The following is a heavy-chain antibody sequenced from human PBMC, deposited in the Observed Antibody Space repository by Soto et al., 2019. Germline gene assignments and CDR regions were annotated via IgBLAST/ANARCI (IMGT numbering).Heavy chain of an antibody. Sequence: PGESLKISCKGSGYSFTSYWISWVRQMPGKGLEWMGRIDPSDSYTNYSPSFQGHGTISADKSISTAYLQWSSLKASDTAMYYCARHPILWSGDRLNYYYGMDVWGQGTTVTVSS. J-gene: IGHJ6*02. CDR3: ARHPILWSGDRLNYYYGMDV. CDR2: IDPSDSYT. CDR1: GYSFTSYW. V-gene: IGHV5-10-1*01. D-gene: IGHD3-3*01.